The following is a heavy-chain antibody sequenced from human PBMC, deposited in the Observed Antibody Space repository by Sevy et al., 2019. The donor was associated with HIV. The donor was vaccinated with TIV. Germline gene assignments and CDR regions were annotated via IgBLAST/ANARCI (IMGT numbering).Heavy chain of an antibody. J-gene: IGHJ4*02. Sequence: SETLSLTYTVSGGSVSSGSYYWSWIRQPPGKGLEWIGYIYYSGSTNYNPSLKSRVTISVDTSKNQFSLKLSSVTAADTAVYYCATARPAAAGPNDYWGQGTLVTVSS. CDR1: GGSVSSGSYY. CDR2: IYYSGST. V-gene: IGHV4-61*01. D-gene: IGHD6-13*01. CDR3: ATARPAAAGPNDY.